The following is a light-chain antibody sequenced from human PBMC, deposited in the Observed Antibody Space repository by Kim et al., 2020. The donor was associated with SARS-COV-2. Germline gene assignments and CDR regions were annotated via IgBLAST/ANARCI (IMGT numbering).Light chain of an antibody. V-gene: IGKV1-5*01. J-gene: IGKJ4*01. CDR2: DVS. CDR3: QHYNSFPLT. Sequence: ASVGDRVTITCRASQSVDYWLAWYQQKPGKAPKLLIYDVSTLQRGVPSRFSGSGSGTEFTLAISSLQPDDFATYYCQHYNSFPLTFGGGTKVDIK. CDR1: QSVDYW.